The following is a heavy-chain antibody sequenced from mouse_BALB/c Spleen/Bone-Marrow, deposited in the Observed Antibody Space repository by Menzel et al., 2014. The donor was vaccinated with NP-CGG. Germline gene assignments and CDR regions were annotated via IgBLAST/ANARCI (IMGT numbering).Heavy chain of an antibody. D-gene: IGHD1-1*01. CDR3: AAYYYVSSYGFAY. Sequence: SGAELVKPGASVKLSCTASGFNIKDTYMHWVKQRPEQGLEWIGRIDPASGNTKFDPKFQGKATIASDTSSNTAYLQLSSLTSEDTAVHYCAAYYYVSSYGFAYWGQGTLVTVSA. V-gene: IGHV14-3*02. J-gene: IGHJ3*01. CDR2: IDPASGNT. CDR1: GFNIKDTY.